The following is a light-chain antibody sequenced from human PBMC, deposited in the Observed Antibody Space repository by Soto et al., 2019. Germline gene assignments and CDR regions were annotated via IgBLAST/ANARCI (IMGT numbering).Light chain of an antibody. J-gene: IGLJ3*02. Sequence: QPVLTQSSSASASLGSSVKLTCTLSSGHSTYIIAWHQQQPGKAPRYLMKLKHNGSYNKGSGVPDRFSGSSSGADRYLTISSLQSEDEADYYCETWDSNTHRVFGGGTKVTVL. CDR3: ETWDSNTHRV. CDR1: SGHSTYI. CDR2: LKHNGSY. V-gene: IGLV4-60*03.